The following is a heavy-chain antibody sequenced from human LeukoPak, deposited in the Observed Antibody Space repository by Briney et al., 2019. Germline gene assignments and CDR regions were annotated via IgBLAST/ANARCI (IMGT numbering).Heavy chain of an antibody. J-gene: IGHJ5*02. CDR2: ISGSGLST. D-gene: IGHD6-19*01. CDR3: AKSRVAVAAPRNWFDP. Sequence: GGSLRLSCVASGFTLSSYAMSWVRQAPGKGLEWVSTISGSGLSTYYADSVKGRFTISRDNSNNSLYLQMNSLRVEDTAVYYCAKSRVAVAAPRNWFDPWGQGTLVTVSS. CDR1: GFTLSSYA. V-gene: IGHV3-23*01.